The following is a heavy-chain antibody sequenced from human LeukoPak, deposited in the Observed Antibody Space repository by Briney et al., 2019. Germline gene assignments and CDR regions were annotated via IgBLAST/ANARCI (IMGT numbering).Heavy chain of an antibody. CDR2: IYYSGST. D-gene: IGHD3-22*01. CDR3: VDSSGYYGSVGWYFDL. J-gene: IGHJ2*01. V-gene: IGHV4-59*08. CDR1: GGSISSYY. Sequence: PSETLSLTCTVSGGSISSYYWSWIRQPPGKGLEWIGYIYYSGSTNYNPSLKSRVTISVDTSKNQFSLKLSSVTAADTAVYYCVDSSGYYGSVGWYFDLWGRGTLVTVSS.